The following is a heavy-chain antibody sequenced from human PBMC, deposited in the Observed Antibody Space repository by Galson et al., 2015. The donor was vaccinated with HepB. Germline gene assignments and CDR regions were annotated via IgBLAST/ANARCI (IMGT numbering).Heavy chain of an antibody. Sequence: SVKVSCKASGGTFSSYAISWVRQAPGQGLEWMGGIIPIFGTANYAQKFQGRVTITADESTSTAYMELSSLRSEDTAVYYCARVGYCSSTSCPEHYYYGMDVWGQGTTVTVSS. V-gene: IGHV1-69*13. J-gene: IGHJ6*02. CDR2: IIPIFGTA. CDR1: GGTFSSYA. D-gene: IGHD2-2*01. CDR3: ARVGYCSSTSCPEHYYYGMDV.